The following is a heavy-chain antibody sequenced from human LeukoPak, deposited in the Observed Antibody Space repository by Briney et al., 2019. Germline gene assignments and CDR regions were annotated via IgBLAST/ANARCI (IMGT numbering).Heavy chain of an antibody. Sequence: PGGSLRLSCAASGFTFSSYAMHWVRQAPGKGLEWVAVISYDGSNKYYADSVKGRFTISRDNSKNTLYLRMNSLRAEDTAVYYCARDQLSYGSGSYYLFDPWGQGTLVTVSS. CDR3: ARDQLSYGSGSYYLFDP. CDR2: ISYDGSNK. V-gene: IGHV3-30-3*01. D-gene: IGHD3-10*01. J-gene: IGHJ5*02. CDR1: GFTFSSYA.